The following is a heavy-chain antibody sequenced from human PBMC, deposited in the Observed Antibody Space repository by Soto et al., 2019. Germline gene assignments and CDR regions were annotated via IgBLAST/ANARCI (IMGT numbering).Heavy chain of an antibody. CDR1: GFTFSSYA. D-gene: IGHD2-15*01. Sequence: RRLSCAASGFTFSSYAMSWVRQAPGKGLEWVSAISGSGGSTYYADSVEGRFTISRDNSKNTLYLQMNSLRAEDTAVYYCAKSKVVVAATPHFDYWGQGTLVTVSS. CDR2: ISGSGGST. CDR3: AKSKVVVAATPHFDY. V-gene: IGHV3-23*01. J-gene: IGHJ4*02.